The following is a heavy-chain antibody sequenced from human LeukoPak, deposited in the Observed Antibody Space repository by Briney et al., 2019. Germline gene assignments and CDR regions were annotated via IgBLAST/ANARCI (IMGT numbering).Heavy chain of an antibody. D-gene: IGHD2-2*01. J-gene: IGHJ4*02. V-gene: IGHV3-33*01. CDR3: TRDLSSGMPGGFDY. CDR1: GFPFTSYG. CDR2: IYYHGGNE. Sequence: GGSLRLSCAASGFPFTSYGMHWVRQAPGKGLEWVAVIYYHGGNEYYADSVKGRFTISRDTSKNTLYLQMNSLTADDTSVYYCTRDLSSGMPGGFDYWGQGILVTVSS.